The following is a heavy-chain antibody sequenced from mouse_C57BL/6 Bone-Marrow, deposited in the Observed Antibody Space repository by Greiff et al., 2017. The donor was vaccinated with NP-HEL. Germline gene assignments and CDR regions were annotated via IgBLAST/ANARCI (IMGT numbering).Heavy chain of an antibody. CDR1: GFNIKDDY. D-gene: IGHD3-2*02. V-gene: IGHV14-4*01. CDR3: TTGPAQARVFAY. Sequence: EVQLQQSGAELVRPGASVKLSCTASGFNIKDDYMHWVKQRPEQGLEWIGWIDPENGDTEYASKFQGKATITADTSSNTAYLQLSSLTSEDTAVYYCTTGPAQARVFAYWGQGTLVTVSA. CDR2: IDPENGDT. J-gene: IGHJ3*01.